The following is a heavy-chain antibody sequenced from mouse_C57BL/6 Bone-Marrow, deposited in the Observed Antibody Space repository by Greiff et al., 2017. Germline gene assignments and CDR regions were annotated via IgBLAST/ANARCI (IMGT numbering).Heavy chain of an antibody. CDR1: GYAFSSSW. Sequence: QVQLKQSGPELVKPGASVKISCKASGYAFSSSWMNWVKQRPGKGLEWIGRIYPGDGDTNYNGKFKGKATLTADKSSSTAYMQLSSLTSEDSAVYFCARDVYYYGSSYVRYFDYWGQGTTLTVSS. CDR2: IYPGDGDT. D-gene: IGHD1-1*01. J-gene: IGHJ2*01. V-gene: IGHV1-82*01. CDR3: ARDVYYYGSSYVRYFDY.